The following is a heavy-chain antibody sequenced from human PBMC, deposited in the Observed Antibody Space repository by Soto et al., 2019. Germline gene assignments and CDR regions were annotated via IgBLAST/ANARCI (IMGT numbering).Heavy chain of an antibody. CDR1: GYSFTSYW. CDR3: ASPSGYSGYDSYYYYGMDV. D-gene: IGHD5-12*01. J-gene: IGHJ6*02. CDR2: IYPGDSDT. Sequence: HGESLKISCKGSGYSFTSYWIGWVRQMPGKGLEWMGIIYPGDSDTRYSPSFQGQVTISADKSISTAYLQWSSLKASDTAMYYCASPSGYSGYDSYYYYGMDVWGQGTTVTVSS. V-gene: IGHV5-51*01.